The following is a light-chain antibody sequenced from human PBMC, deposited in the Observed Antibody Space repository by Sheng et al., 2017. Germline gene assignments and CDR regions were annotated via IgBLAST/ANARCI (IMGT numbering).Light chain of an antibody. CDR2: AAS. J-gene: IGKJ4*01. CDR1: QSISSY. Sequence: DIQMTQSPSSLSASVGDRVTITCRASQSISSYLNWYQQKPGKAPKLLIYAASSLQSVVPXRFSGSGSGTDFTLTISSLQPEDFATYYCQQSYSTPPTFGGGTKVEI. CDR3: QQSYSTPPT. V-gene: IGKV1-39*01.